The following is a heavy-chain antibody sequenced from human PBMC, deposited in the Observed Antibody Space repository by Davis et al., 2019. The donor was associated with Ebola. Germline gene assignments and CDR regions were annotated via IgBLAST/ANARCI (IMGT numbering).Heavy chain of an antibody. CDR3: ARDKASGRFDY. CDR1: GFTFTSSA. J-gene: IGHJ4*02. Sequence: SCKASGFTFTSSAVQWVRQAPGKGLEWVSYISSSGSTIYYADSVKGRFTISRDNAKNSLYLQMNSLRAEDTAVYYCARDKASGRFDYWGQGTLVTVSS. CDR2: ISSSGSTI. D-gene: IGHD5-12*01. V-gene: IGHV3-48*03.